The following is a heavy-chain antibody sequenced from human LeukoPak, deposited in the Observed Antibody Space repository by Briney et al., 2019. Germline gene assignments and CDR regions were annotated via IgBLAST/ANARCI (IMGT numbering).Heavy chain of an antibody. D-gene: IGHD3-22*01. CDR1: GFTFSSYG. Sequence: GGSLRLSCAASGFTFSSYGMHWVRQAPGKGLEWVAVICYDGSNKYYADSVKGRFTISRDNSKNTLYLQMNSLRAEDTAVYYCAKAPYYYDSSGHQRGAFDIWGHGTMVTVSS. CDR3: AKAPYYYDSSGHQRGAFDI. V-gene: IGHV3-33*06. J-gene: IGHJ3*02. CDR2: ICYDGSNK.